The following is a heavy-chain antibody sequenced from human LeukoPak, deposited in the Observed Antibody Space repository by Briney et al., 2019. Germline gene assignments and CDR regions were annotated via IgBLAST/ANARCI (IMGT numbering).Heavy chain of an antibody. CDR1: GFTFSNAW. CDR3: TAEMATIVHDY. Sequence: GGSLRLSCAASGFTFSNAWMSWVRQAPGKGLEWVGRIKSKTDGGTTDYAAPVKGRFTISRDDSKNTLYLQTNSLKTEDTAVYYCTAEMATIVHDYWGQGTLVTVSS. J-gene: IGHJ4*02. CDR2: IKSKTDGGTT. V-gene: IGHV3-15*01. D-gene: IGHD5-24*01.